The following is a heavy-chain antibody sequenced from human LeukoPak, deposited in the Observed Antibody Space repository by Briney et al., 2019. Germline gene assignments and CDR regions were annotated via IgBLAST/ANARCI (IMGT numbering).Heavy chain of an antibody. CDR2: IWYDGSNK. CDR3: ARILGDYYDSSGSYFDY. V-gene: IGHV3-33*01. Sequence: GGSLRLSCAASGFTFSSYGMHWVRQAPGKGLEGVAVIWYDGSNKYYADSVKGRFTISRDNSKNTLYRQMNSLRGEDTAVYSCARILGDYYDSSGSYFDYWGQGTLVTVSS. CDR1: GFTFSSYG. J-gene: IGHJ4*02. D-gene: IGHD3-22*01.